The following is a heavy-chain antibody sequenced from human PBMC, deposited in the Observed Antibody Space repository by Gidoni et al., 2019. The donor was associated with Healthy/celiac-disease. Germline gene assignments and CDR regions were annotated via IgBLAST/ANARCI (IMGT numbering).Heavy chain of an antibody. CDR1: GGSISSSSYY. CDR2: IYYSGST. D-gene: IGHD6-6*01. J-gene: IGHJ4*02. V-gene: IGHV4-39*07. Sequence: QLQLQESGPGLVKPSETLSLTCTVSGGSISSSSYYWGWIRQPPGKGLEWIGSIYYSGSTYYNPSLKSRVTISVDTSKNQFSLKLSSVTAADTAVYYCAREVFSGGPYSSSSSHGYFDYWGQGTLVTVSS. CDR3: AREVFSGGPYSSSSSHGYFDY.